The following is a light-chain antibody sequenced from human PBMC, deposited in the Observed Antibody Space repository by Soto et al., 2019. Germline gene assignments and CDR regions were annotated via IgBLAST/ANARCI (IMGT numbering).Light chain of an antibody. CDR3: QQYNDWPRT. CDR1: QSVSSN. V-gene: IGKV3-15*01. J-gene: IGKJ1*01. CDR2: GAS. Sequence: EIVMTQSPATVSVSPGERVTLSCRASQSVSSNLAWYQQKPGQAPWLLIYGASTRATDIPVRFSGSGSGTEFTLTISSLQSEDFAVYYCQQYNDWPRTFGQGTKVDIK.